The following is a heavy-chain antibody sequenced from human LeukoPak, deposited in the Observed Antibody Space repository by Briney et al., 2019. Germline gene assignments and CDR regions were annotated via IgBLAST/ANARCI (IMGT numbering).Heavy chain of an antibody. CDR3: ARDSRHLLYYFDY. D-gene: IGHD2/OR15-2a*01. V-gene: IGHV3-33*01. Sequence: GGSLRLSCAASGFTFSSYGMPWVRQAPGKGLEWVAVIWYDGSNKYYADSVKGRFTISRDNSKNTLYLQMNSLRAEDTAVYYCARDSRHLLYYFDYWGQGTLVTVSS. CDR1: GFTFSSYG. J-gene: IGHJ4*02. CDR2: IWYDGSNK.